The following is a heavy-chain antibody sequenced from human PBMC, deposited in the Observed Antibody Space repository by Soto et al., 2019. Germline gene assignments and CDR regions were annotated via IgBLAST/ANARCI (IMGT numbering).Heavy chain of an antibody. CDR1: GGTFSSYA. CDR3: AGSVSYDFWSGPPVGY. D-gene: IGHD3-3*01. V-gene: IGHV1-69*01. Sequence: QVQLVQSGAEVKKPGSSVKVSCKASGGTFSSYAISWVRQAPGQGLEWMGGIIPIFGTANYAQKFQGRVTITADESTSTAYMELSSLRSEDTAVYYCAGSVSYDFWSGPPVGYWGQGSLVTVSS. CDR2: IIPIFGTA. J-gene: IGHJ4*02.